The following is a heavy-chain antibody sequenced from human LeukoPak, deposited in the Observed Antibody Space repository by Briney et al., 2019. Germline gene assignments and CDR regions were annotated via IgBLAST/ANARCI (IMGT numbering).Heavy chain of an antibody. J-gene: IGHJ5*02. CDR1: GGIFMSYG. CDR2: ITDMFRTG. CDR3: AEINLVEEGGRFVNWLDH. Sequence: GASVKVSCKASGGIFMSYGVSWVRQAPGQGLEWMGGITDMFRTGNYAQKFQGRVTITTDESTRTAYMELSSLTFEDTAVYYCAEINLVEEGGRFVNWLDHWGQGTLVTVSS. V-gene: IGHV1-69*05. D-gene: IGHD1-26*01.